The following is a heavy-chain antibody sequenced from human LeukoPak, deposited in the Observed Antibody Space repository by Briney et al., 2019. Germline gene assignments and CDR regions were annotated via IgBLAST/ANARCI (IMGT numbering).Heavy chain of an antibody. V-gene: IGHV6-1*01. CDR1: GDSVSSNSAA. CDR2: TYYRSKWYN. Sequence: SQTLSLTCAISGDSVSSNSAAWNWIRQSPSGGLEWLGRTYYRSKWYNDYAVSVESRITINPDTSKNQFSLQLNSVTPEDTAVYYCARDTSQLGDGSGSYGLNDAFDIWGQGTMVTVSS. D-gene: IGHD3-10*01. J-gene: IGHJ3*02. CDR3: ARDTSQLGDGSGSYGLNDAFDI.